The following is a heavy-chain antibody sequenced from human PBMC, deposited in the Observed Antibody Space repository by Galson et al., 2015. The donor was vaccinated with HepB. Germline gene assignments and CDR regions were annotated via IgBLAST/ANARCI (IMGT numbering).Heavy chain of an antibody. D-gene: IGHD6-6*01. Sequence: CAISLDSVSSNSAAWNWIRQSPSRGLEWLGRTYYRSTWFSDYAVSVRGRITINSDTSKNQSSLQLNSVTPEDTAVYYCAKGGARDSSSAYFDYWGQGTRVTVSS. V-gene: IGHV6-1*01. CDR2: TYYRSTWFS. CDR3: AKGGARDSSSAYFDY. J-gene: IGHJ4*02. CDR1: LDSVSSNSAA.